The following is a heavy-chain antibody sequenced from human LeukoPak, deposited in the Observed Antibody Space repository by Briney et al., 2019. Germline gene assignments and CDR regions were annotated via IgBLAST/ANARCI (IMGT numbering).Heavy chain of an antibody. D-gene: IGHD1-1*01. CDR1: GFTFSSYG. CDR3: AKAPDPHNWWFDP. CDR2: ISYDGSNK. V-gene: IGHV3-30*18. Sequence: GGSLRLSCAASGFTFSSYGMHWVRQAPGKGLEWVAVISYDGSNKYYADSVKGRFTISRDNSKNTLYLQMNSLRAEDTAVYYCAKAPDPHNWWFDPWGQGTLVTVSS. J-gene: IGHJ5*02.